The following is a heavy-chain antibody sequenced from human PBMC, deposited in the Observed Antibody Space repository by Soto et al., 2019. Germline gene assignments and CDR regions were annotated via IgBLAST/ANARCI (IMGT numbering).Heavy chain of an antibody. CDR2: INHSGST. Sequence: PPETLSLTCAVYGGSFSGYYWSWIRQPPGKGLEWIGEINHSGSTNYNPSLKSRVTISVDTSKNQFSLKLSSVTAADTAVYYCARDVYYDSRFDYWGQGTLVTVSS. J-gene: IGHJ4*02. CDR3: ARDVYYDSRFDY. V-gene: IGHV4-34*01. D-gene: IGHD3-22*01. CDR1: GGSFSGYY.